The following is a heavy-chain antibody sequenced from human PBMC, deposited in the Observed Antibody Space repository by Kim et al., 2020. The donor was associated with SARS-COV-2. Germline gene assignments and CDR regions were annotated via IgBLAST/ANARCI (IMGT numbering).Heavy chain of an antibody. CDR2: ISAYNANT. D-gene: IGHD3-22*01. CDR1: GYTFTSYG. J-gene: IGHJ4*02. V-gene: IGHV1-18*04. Sequence: ASVKVSCKASGYTFTSYGFSWVRQAPGQGLEWMGWISAYNANTNYAQKLQGRVTMTTDTSTSTAYMELRSLRSDDTAVYYCARVPHSGYYALPDYWGQGTLVTVSS. CDR3: ARVPHSGYYALPDY.